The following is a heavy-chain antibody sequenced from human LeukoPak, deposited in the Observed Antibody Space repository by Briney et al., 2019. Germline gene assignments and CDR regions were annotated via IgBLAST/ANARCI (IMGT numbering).Heavy chain of an antibody. Sequence: ASVKVSCKASEYTFTTYNMHWVRQAPGQGLEWMGIINPSGDGTTYAQKFQGRVTMTRDTSASTVYMELSSLRSEDTAVYYCVRDSSRWAFDYWGQGTLVIVSS. CDR2: INPSGDGT. CDR1: EYTFTTYN. J-gene: IGHJ4*02. D-gene: IGHD6-13*01. V-gene: IGHV1-46*01. CDR3: VRDSSRWAFDY.